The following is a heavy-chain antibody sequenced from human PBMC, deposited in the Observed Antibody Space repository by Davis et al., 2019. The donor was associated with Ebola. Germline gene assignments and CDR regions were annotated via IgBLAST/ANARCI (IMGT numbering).Heavy chain of an antibody. Sequence: PSETLSLTCTVSGGSISSYYWSWIRQPPGKGLEWIGYIYYSGSTNYNPSLKSRVTISVDTSKNQFSLKLSSVTAADTAVYYCARSNYDFWSGRNIQYYYYGMDVWGQGTTVTVSS. V-gene: IGHV4-59*08. CDR3: ARSNYDFWSGRNIQYYYYGMDV. D-gene: IGHD3-3*01. CDR1: GGSISSYY. J-gene: IGHJ6*02. CDR2: IYYSGST.